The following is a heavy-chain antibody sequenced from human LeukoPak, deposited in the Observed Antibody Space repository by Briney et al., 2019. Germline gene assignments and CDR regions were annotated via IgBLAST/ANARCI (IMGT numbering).Heavy chain of an antibody. J-gene: IGHJ4*02. CDR1: GFTFSSHG. V-gene: IGHV3-30*18. Sequence: GRSLRLSCAASGFTFSSHGMHWVRQAPGKGLEWVAVISYDGINKHYADSVKGRFTISRDNSKNTLYLQMNSLRVEDTAVYYCAKDLGWGFGELSTPIDYWGQGTLVTVPS. D-gene: IGHD3-10*01. CDR3: AKDLGWGFGELSTPIDY. CDR2: ISYDGINK.